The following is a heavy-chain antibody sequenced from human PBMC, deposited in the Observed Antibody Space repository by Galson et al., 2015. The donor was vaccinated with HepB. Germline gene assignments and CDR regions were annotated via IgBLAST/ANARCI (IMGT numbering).Heavy chain of an antibody. J-gene: IGHJ4*02. V-gene: IGHV3-30*04. D-gene: IGHD3-22*01. Sequence: SLRLSCAASGFTFGAYALHWVRQAPGKGLEWVAGISNDGSNKYYADSVKGRFTISRANSRNTIYLHMNSLRVEDTAVYYCARGLTVYVSRGDYRGYWGPGTLVTVSS. CDR3: ARGLTVYVSRGDYRGY. CDR2: ISNDGSNK. CDR1: GFTFGAYA.